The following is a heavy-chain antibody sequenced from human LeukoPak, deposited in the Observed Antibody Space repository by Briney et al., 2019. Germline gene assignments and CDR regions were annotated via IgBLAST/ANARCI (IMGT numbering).Heavy chain of an antibody. D-gene: IGHD6-19*01. CDR3: ATAEQAVAGNWGDY. CDR1: GFTFSSYS. J-gene: IGHJ4*02. Sequence: PGGSLRLSCAASGFTFSSYSMNWVRQAPGKGLEWVSYISSSGSTIYYAGSVKGRFTISRDNAKNSLYLQMNSLRAEDTAVYYCATAEQAVAGNWGDYWGQGTLVTVSS. CDR2: ISSSGSTI. V-gene: IGHV3-48*04.